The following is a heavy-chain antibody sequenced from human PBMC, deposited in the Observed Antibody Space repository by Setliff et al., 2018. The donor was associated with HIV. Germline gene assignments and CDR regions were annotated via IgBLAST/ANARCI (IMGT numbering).Heavy chain of an antibody. CDR2: VSPSSIVT. J-gene: IGHJ3*01. Sequence: PGGSLRLSCAASGFAFSTFDMNWVRQTPEKGLEWVSAVSPSSIVTYYADSVKGRFTVSRDDSKNMLFLQMNSLGPEETAIDYCAKPASGLYPRAFDLWGQGTMVTVSS. CDR1: GFAFSTFD. V-gene: IGHV3-23*01. CDR3: AKPASGLYPRAFDL. D-gene: IGHD1-26*01.